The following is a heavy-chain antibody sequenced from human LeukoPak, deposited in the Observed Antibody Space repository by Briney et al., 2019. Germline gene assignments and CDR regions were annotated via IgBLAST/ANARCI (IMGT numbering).Heavy chain of an antibody. CDR1: GYTFTGYY. J-gene: IGHJ4*02. V-gene: IGHV1-2*02. D-gene: IGHD3-22*01. Sequence: ASVKVSCKASGYTFTGYYMHWVRQAPGQGLEWMGWINPNSGGTNYAQKFQGRVTMTGDTSISTAYMELSRLRSDDTAVYYCARDREGYYYDSSGYYGYWGQGTLVTVSS. CDR3: ARDREGYYYDSSGYYGY. CDR2: INPNSGGT.